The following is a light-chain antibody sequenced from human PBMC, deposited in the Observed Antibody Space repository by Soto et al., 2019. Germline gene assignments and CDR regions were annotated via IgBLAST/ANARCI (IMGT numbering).Light chain of an antibody. CDR1: QGISSW. V-gene: IGKV1-5*03. J-gene: IGKJ1*01. CDR2: KAS. Sequence: DIQMTQSPSTLSASVGDRVTITCRARQGISSWLAWYQQKPGKAPKLLIYKASSLDSGATSRFSGSGSGTEFTLPISRLQRDDFAHHYCQESNSYPGMFGKGTQVDIK. CDR3: QESNSYPGM.